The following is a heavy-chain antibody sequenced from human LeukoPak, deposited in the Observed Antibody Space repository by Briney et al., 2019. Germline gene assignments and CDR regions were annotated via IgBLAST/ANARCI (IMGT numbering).Heavy chain of an antibody. CDR2: IYNSGST. V-gene: IGHV4-4*07. Sequence: SETLSLTCTVSGGSISSYYWSWIRQPAGKGLEWIGHIYNSGSTNYNPSLKGRVTMSVATSKNQFSLHLSSVTAADTAVYYCARLGVRGVIIDYWGQGTLVTVSS. D-gene: IGHD3-10*01. CDR3: ARLGVRGVIIDY. J-gene: IGHJ4*02. CDR1: GGSISSYY.